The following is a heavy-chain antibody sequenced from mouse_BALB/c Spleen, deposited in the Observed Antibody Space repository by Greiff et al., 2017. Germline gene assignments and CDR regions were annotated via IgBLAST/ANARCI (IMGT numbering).Heavy chain of an antibody. CDR3: ARWGELRRYFDV. D-gene: IGHD2-4*01. CDR2: ISYSGST. J-gene: IGHJ1*01. Sequence: EVQLQQSGPSLVKPSQTLSLTCSVTGDSITSGYWNWIRKFPGNKLEYMGYISYSGSTYYNPSLKSRISITRDTSKNQYYLQLNSVTTEDTATYYCARWGELRRYFDVWGAGTTVTVSS. CDR1: GDSITSGY. V-gene: IGHV3-8*02.